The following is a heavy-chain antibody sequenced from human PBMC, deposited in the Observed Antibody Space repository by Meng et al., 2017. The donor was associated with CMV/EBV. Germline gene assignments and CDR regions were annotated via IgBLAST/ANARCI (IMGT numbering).Heavy chain of an antibody. CDR1: GFTFSNAW. V-gene: IGHV3-72*01. Sequence: GESLKISCAASGFTFSNAWMSWVRQAPGKGLEWVGRTRNKANSYTTEYAASVKGRFTISRDDSKNSLYLQMNSLKTEDTAVYYCARFHYYYGMDVWGQGTTVTVSS. CDR2: TRNKANSYTT. J-gene: IGHJ6*02. CDR3: ARFHYYYGMDV.